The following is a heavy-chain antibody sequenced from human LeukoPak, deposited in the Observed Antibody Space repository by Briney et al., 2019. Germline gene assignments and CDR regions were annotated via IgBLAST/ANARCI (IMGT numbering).Heavy chain of an antibody. V-gene: IGHV3-21*01. CDR1: GFTFSSYS. D-gene: IGHD3-10*01. CDR2: ISSSSSYI. CDR3: ARVTMVRGVMTVHFDY. Sequence: GGSLRLSCAASGFTFSSYSMNWVRQAPGKGLEWVSSISSSSSYIYYADSVKGRFTISRDNAKNSLYLQMNSVRAEDTAVYYCARVTMVRGVMTVHFDYWGQGTLVTVSS. J-gene: IGHJ4*02.